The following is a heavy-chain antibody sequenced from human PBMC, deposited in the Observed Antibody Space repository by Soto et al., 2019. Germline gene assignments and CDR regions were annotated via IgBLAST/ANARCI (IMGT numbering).Heavy chain of an antibody. V-gene: IGHV4-39*02. Sequence: PSETLSLTCTVSGGSISSSSYYWGWIRQPPGKGLEWIGSIYYSGNTYYNPSLKSRVTISVDTAKNQFSLKLSSVTAADTAVYYCARDLWGYCGTDCYPLDVWGQGTTVT. CDR2: IYYSGNT. CDR1: GGSISSSSYY. CDR3: ARDLWGYCGTDCYPLDV. D-gene: IGHD2-21*02. J-gene: IGHJ6*02.